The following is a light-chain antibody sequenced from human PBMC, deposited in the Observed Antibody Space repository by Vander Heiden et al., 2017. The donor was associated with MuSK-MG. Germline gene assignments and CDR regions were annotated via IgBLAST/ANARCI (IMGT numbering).Light chain of an antibody. CDR2: LAS. CDR3: QQLNSYPLT. V-gene: IGKV1-9*01. CDR1: QGIRSD. Sequence: DIQLTQSPSFLSASVGDRVTITCRAGQGIRSDLAWYQQKPGKAPKLLIYLASTLQSGVPSRFSGSGSGAEFTLTISILQPEDFATYYCQQLNSYPLTFGGGTKVEIK. J-gene: IGKJ4*01.